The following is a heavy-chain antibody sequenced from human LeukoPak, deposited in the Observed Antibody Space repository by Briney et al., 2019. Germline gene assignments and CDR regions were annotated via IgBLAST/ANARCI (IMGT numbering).Heavy chain of an antibody. J-gene: IGHJ5*02. D-gene: IGHD3-22*01. V-gene: IGHV4-4*07. CDR3: ARGVGYYDSSGYYYGWFDP. CDR1: GGSISGYY. Sequence: SETLSLTCSVSGGSISGYYWSWIRQPAGKGLEWIGRIYTSGSTHDNPSLKSRVTISVDRSKNQFSLKLSSVTAADTAVYYCARGVGYYDSSGYYYGWFDPWGQGTLVTVSS. CDR2: IYTSGST.